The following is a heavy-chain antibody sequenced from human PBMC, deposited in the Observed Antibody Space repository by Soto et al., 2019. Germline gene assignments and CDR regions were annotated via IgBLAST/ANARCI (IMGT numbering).Heavy chain of an antibody. CDR3: ANNPLGAPGAFDI. J-gene: IGHJ3*02. V-gene: IGHV1-69*13. D-gene: IGHD3-16*01. Sequence: ASVKVSCKASGGTFSSYAISWVRQAPGQGLEWMGGIIPIFGTANYAQKFQGRVTITADESTSTAYMELSSLRSEDTAVYYCANNPLGAPGAFDIWGQGTMVAVSS. CDR2: IIPIFGTA. CDR1: GGTFSSYA.